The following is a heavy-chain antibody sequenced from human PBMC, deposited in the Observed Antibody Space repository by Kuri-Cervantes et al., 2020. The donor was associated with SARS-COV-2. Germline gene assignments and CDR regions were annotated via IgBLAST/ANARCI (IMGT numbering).Heavy chain of an antibody. CDR2: INPSGGST. D-gene: IGHD3-3*01. V-gene: IGHV1-46*01. J-gene: IGHJ4*02. CDR1: GYTFTSYY. CDR3: ALSTVLRMYYFDY. Sequence: ASVKVSCKASGYTFTSYYMHWVRQAPGQGLERMGIINPSGGSTSYAQKLQGRVTMTRDTSTSTVYMELSSLRSEDTDVYYCALSTVLRMYYFDYWVQGTLVTVSS.